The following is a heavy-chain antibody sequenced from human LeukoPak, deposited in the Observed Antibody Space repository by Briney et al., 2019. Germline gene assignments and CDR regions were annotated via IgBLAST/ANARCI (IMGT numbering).Heavy chain of an antibody. CDR2: IYYSGST. J-gene: IGHJ4*02. D-gene: IGHD3-22*01. Sequence: SETLSLTCTVSGGSISSSSYYWGWIRQPPGKGLEWIGSIYYSGSTYYNPSLKSRVTISVDTSKNQFSLKLSSATAADTAFYYCARQLSPYHSSGYYYYFDYWGQGTLVTVSS. V-gene: IGHV4-39*01. CDR1: GGSISSSSYY. CDR3: ARQLSPYHSSGYYYYFDY.